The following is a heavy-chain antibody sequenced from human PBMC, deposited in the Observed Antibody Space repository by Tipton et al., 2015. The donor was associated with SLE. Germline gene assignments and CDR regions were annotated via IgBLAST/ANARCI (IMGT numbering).Heavy chain of an antibody. CDR2: IYPSGST. CDR1: GGSIRSYY. J-gene: IGHJ6*03. Sequence: TLSLTCTVSGGSIRSYYWSWIRQPAGKGLEWIGRIYPSGSTNYNPSLKSRVTMSVDTSKNQFSLKLSSVTAADTAVYYCARGGCTIFGVVNDHYYRGVWGKGTTVTVSS. CDR3: ARGGCTIFGVVNDHYYRGV. V-gene: IGHV4-4*07. D-gene: IGHD3-3*01.